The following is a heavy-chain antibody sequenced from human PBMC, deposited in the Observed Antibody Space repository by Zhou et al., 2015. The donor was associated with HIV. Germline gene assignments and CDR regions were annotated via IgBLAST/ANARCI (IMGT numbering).Heavy chain of an antibody. CDR2: INADNGKT. J-gene: IGHJ4*02. CDR1: GAPFNTFA. Sequence: QVYLVQSGAELRKPGSSVKVSCKTYGAPFNTFALNWVRQAPGQGPEWMGWINADNGKTNYAQKFQGRVTLTTDRSTRTAYMELRTLRSDDAAIYYCATDDIGGYHSFNYWGQGTLVSVSS. CDR3: ATDDIGGYHSFNY. D-gene: IGHD3-22*01. V-gene: IGHV1-18*01.